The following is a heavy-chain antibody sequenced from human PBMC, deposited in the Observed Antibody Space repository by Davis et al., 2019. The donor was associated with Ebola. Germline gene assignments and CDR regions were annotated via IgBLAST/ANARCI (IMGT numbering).Heavy chain of an antibody. CDR3: ARGRIAARPVSEWFDP. CDR2: IHDSGST. CDR1: GGSISGDY. D-gene: IGHD6-6*01. V-gene: IGHV4-59*12. Sequence: MPLETLSLTCTVSGGSISGDYWSWIRQPPGKGLEWIGYIHDSGSTNYNPSLKSRVTISVDTSKNQFSLKLSSVTAADTAVYYCARGRIAARPVSEWFDPWGQGTLVTVSS. J-gene: IGHJ5*02.